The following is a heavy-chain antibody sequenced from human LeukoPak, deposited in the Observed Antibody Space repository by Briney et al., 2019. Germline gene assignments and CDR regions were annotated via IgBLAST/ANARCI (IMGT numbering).Heavy chain of an antibody. CDR2: ISGSGGVT. CDR3: ARWPEGATPKFHY. Sequence: GGSLRLSCAASGFTFSTYAMSWVRQAPGKGLEWVSTISGSGGVTYYPDSVRGRFTISRDNSKNTLHLQMDSLRVEGTAVYYCARWPEGATPKFHYWGQGTLVTVSS. CDR1: GFTFSTYA. J-gene: IGHJ4*02. V-gene: IGHV3-23*01. D-gene: IGHD1-26*01.